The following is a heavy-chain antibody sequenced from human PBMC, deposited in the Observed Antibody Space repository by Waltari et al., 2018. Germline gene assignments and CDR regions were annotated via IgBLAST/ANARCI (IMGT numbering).Heavy chain of an antibody. V-gene: IGHV3-7*01. CDR2: IKQDVTEK. J-gene: IGHJ5*02. CDR3: ARGGAS. Sequence: EVQLVESGGGLVQPGGSLRLSCAASGFSFSLYWMNWVRQAPGKGMEWVGNIKQDVTEKDEVDSVRGRFTITRDNDKTSVYLQMNRLRDEDTAVYYCARGGASWGQGTLVTVSS. D-gene: IGHD1-26*01. CDR1: GFSFSLYW.